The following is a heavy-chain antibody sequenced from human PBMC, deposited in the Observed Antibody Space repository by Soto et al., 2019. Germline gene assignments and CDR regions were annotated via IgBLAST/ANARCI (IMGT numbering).Heavy chain of an antibody. CDR1: GFTFIIYG. V-gene: IGHV3-30*18. Sequence: GGSLRIYCATSGFTFIIYGMHWVRQAPGKGLEWVAVISYDGSNKYYADSVKGRFTISRDNSKSSLFLQMNSLRPDDTALYYCAKDMKWGGMTTIHYFDSWGQGTLVTVSS. D-gene: IGHD4-17*01. CDR3: AKDMKWGGMTTIHYFDS. CDR2: ISYDGSNK. J-gene: IGHJ4*02.